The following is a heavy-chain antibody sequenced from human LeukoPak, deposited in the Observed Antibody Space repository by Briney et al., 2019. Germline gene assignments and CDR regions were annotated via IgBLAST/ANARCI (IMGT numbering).Heavy chain of an antibody. CDR3: ARVGSNYYGSGSYHPDNWFDP. Sequence: SETLSLTCTVSGYSISSGYYWGWIRQPPGKGLEWIGSIYHSGSTYYNPSLKSRVTISVDTSKNQFSLKLSSVTAADTAVSYCARVGSNYYGSGSYHPDNWFDPWGQGTLVTVSS. CDR1: GYSISSGYY. V-gene: IGHV4-38-2*02. D-gene: IGHD3-10*01. J-gene: IGHJ5*02. CDR2: IYHSGST.